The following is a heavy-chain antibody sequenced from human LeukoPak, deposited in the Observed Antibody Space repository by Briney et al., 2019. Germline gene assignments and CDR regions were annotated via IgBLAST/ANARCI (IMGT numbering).Heavy chain of an antibody. CDR3: ASELRYSSSWYSWFDP. D-gene: IGHD6-13*01. V-gene: IGHV4-31*03. CDR2: IYYSGST. CDR1: GGSISSGGYY. J-gene: IGHJ5*02. Sequence: QSSETLSLTCTVSGGSISSGGYYWSWIRQHPGKGLEWIGYIYYSGSTYHNPSLKSRVTISVDTSKNQFSLKLSFVTAADTAVYYCASELRYSSSWYSWFDPWGQGTLVTVSS.